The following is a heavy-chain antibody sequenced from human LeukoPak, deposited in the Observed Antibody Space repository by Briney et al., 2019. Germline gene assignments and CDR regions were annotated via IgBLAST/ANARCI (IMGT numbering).Heavy chain of an antibody. CDR3: ARGTLKAAATDFDY. Sequence: GGSLRLSCAVSGFTFDDYGMSWVRQAPGKGLEWVSGINWNGGSTGYADSVKGRFTISRDNAKNSLYLQMNSLRAEDTALYYCARGTLKAAATDFDYWGQGTLVTVSS. J-gene: IGHJ4*02. V-gene: IGHV3-20*04. CDR1: GFTFDDYG. CDR2: INWNGGST. D-gene: IGHD6-13*01.